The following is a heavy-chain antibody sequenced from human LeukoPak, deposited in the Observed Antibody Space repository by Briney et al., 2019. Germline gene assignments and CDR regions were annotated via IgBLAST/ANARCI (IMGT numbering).Heavy chain of an antibody. CDR2: IYYSGST. J-gene: IGHJ3*02. CDR3: ARDPAVVPAAISAFDI. D-gene: IGHD2-2*01. Sequence: SETLSLTCTVSGGSISSSSYYWGWIRQPPGKGLEWIGSIYYSGSTYYNPSLKSRVTISVDTSKNQFSLKLSSVTAADTAVYYCARDPAVVPAAISAFDIWGQGTMVTVSS. V-gene: IGHV4-39*07. CDR1: GGSISSSSYY.